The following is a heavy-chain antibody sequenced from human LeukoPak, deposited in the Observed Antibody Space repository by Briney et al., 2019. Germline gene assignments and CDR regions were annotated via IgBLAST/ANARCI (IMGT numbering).Heavy chain of an antibody. J-gene: IGHJ5*02. CDR2: VYYGGST. V-gene: IGHV4-39*07. Sequence: SETLSLTCSVSGVSISSSSYYWGWIRQPPGKGLEWIGSVYYGGSTYYNPSLKSRVTISVDTSKNQFSLKLSSVTVADTAVYFCARAIAAAGTAFWFDPWGQGTLVTVSS. CDR1: GVSISSSSYY. CDR3: ARAIAAAGTAFWFDP. D-gene: IGHD6-13*01.